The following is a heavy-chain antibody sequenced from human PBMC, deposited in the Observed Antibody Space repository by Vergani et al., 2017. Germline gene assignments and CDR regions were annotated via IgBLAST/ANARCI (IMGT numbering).Heavy chain of an antibody. Sequence: EVQLVESGGGLVQPGGSLRLSCAASGFTFSTYDMHWVRQATGKGLEWVSAIGTAGDTYYPGSVKGRLPISRENAKNSLYLQMNGLRAGDTAVYYCARRDSSSPALDYWSQGSLVTVSS. V-gene: IGHV3-13*01. D-gene: IGHD6-6*01. CDR3: ARRDSSSPALDY. CDR1: GFTFSTYD. J-gene: IGHJ4*02. CDR2: IGTAGDT.